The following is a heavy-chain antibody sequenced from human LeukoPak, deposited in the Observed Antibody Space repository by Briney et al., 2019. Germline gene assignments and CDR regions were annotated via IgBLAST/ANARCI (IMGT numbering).Heavy chain of an antibody. CDR2: IYYSGST. J-gene: IGHJ4*02. Sequence: SETLSLTCTVSGGSISSYHWSWIRQPPGKGLEWIGYIYYSGSTNYNPSLKSRVTISVDTSKNQFSLKLSSVTAADTAVYYCARDSAAGLFDYWGQGTLVTVSS. CDR3: ARDSAAGLFDY. D-gene: IGHD6-13*01. V-gene: IGHV4-59*01. CDR1: GGSISSYH.